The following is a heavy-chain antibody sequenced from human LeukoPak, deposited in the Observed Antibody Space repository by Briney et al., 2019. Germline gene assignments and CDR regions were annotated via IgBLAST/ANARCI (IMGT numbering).Heavy chain of an antibody. CDR1: GGSISSYY. CDR2: IYYSGST. D-gene: IGHD3-10*01. V-gene: IGHV4-59*01. CDR3: AKAYYGSGSHANFDY. J-gene: IGHJ4*02. Sequence: PSETLSLTCTVSGGSISSYYWSWIRQPPGKGLEWIGYIYYSGSTNYNPSLKSRVTISVDTSKNQFSLKLSSVTAADTAVYYCAKAYYGSGSHANFDYWGQGTLVTVSS.